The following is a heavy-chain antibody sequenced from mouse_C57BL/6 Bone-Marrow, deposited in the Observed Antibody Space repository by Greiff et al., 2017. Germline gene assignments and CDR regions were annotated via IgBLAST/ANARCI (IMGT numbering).Heavy chain of an antibody. Sequence: VQLQQSGAELVRPGASVTLSCKASGYTFTDYEMHWVQQTPVHGLEWIGAIDPETGGTAYNPKFKGKAILTADQSSRTAYMEIRSLKSDGSAVYYCTREGIYCGNYFDYWGQGTTLTVSS. CDR2: IDPETGGT. J-gene: IGHJ2*01. V-gene: IGHV1-15*01. CDR3: TREGIYCGNYFDY. D-gene: IGHD2-1*01. CDR1: GYTFTDYE.